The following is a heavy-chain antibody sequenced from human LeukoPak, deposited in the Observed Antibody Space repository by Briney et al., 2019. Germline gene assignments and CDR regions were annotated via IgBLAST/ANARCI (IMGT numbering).Heavy chain of an antibody. J-gene: IGHJ4*02. CDR2: IYYSGST. Sequence: SETLSLTCTVSGGSISSYYWSWIRQPPGKGLEWIGYIYYSGSTNYNPSLKSRVTISVDTSKNQFSLKLSSVTAADTAVYYCARGKDIAAAGDPLDYWGQGTLVTVSS. V-gene: IGHV4-59*01. CDR3: ARGKDIAAAGDPLDY. D-gene: IGHD6-13*01. CDR1: GGSISSYY.